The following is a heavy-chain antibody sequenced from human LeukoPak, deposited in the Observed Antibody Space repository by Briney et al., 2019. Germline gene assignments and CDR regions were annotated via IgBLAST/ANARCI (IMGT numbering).Heavy chain of an antibody. CDR3: ARGSSVEDAFDI. V-gene: IGHV4-31*03. Sequence: PSETLSLACTVSGGSISSGGYYWSWIRQHPGKGLEWIGYIYYSGSTYYNPSLKSRVTISVDTSKNQFSLKLSSVTAADTAVYYCARGSSVEDAFDIWGQGTMVTVSS. CDR1: GGSISSGGYY. CDR2: IYYSGST. J-gene: IGHJ3*02.